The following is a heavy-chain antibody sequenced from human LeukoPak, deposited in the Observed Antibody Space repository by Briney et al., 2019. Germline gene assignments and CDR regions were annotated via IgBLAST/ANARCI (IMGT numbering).Heavy chain of an antibody. Sequence: GESLKIPCKGSGYTFTTYWIGRVRQMPGKGLEWMGIIYPRDSDTRYSPSFQGQVTISTDKSISTAYLQWSSLKASDTAMYYCARPRSSGWYGIDYWGQGTLVTVSP. V-gene: IGHV5-51*01. CDR1: GYTFTTYW. CDR2: IYPRDSDT. D-gene: IGHD6-19*01. CDR3: ARPRSSGWYGIDY. J-gene: IGHJ4*02.